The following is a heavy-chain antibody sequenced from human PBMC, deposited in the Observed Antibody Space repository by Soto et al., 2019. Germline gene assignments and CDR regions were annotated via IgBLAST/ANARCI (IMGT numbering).Heavy chain of an antibody. CDR3: AGVGVAARRQYYFDY. J-gene: IGHJ4*02. V-gene: IGHV1-46*01. Sequence: ASVKVSCKASGYTFTSYHMHWVRQAPGQGLEWMGIINPSGGSTSYAQKFQGRVTMTRDTSTSTVYMELSSLRSEDTAVYYCAGVGVAARRQYYFDYWGQGTLVTVSS. D-gene: IGHD6-6*01. CDR1: GYTFTSYH. CDR2: INPSGGST.